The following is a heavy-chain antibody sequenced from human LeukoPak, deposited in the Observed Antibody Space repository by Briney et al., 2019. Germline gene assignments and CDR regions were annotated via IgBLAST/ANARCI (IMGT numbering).Heavy chain of an antibody. Sequence: GASVKVSCKASGYTFTGYYMHWVRQAPGQRLEWMGWINPNSGGTNYAQKFQGRVTMTRDTSISTAYMELSRLRSDDTAVYYCARDLMYYYDSSGHPWGQGTLVTVSS. CDR3: ARDLMYYYDSSGHP. V-gene: IGHV1-2*02. D-gene: IGHD3-22*01. J-gene: IGHJ5*02. CDR2: INPNSGGT. CDR1: GYTFTGYY.